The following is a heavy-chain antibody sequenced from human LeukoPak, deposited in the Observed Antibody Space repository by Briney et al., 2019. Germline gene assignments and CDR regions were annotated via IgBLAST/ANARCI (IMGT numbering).Heavy chain of an antibody. CDR3: ARDGGGANTLDY. D-gene: IGHD1-26*01. CDR1: GFTFSSYG. V-gene: IGHV3-33*01. Sequence: PGGSLRLSRAASGFTFSSYGMHWVRQAPGKGLEWVAVIWYDGSNKYYADSVKGRFTISRDNSKNTLYLQMNSLRAEDTAVYYCARDGGGANTLDYWGQGTLVTVSS. CDR2: IWYDGSNK. J-gene: IGHJ4*02.